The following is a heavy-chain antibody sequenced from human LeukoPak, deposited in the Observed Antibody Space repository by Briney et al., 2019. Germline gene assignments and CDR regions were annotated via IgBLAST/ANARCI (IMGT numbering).Heavy chain of an antibody. V-gene: IGHV3-23*01. CDR2: ISGSGGST. CDR3: SKGPPSGDYVN. Sequence: GGSLRLSCAASGFTFSSYAMSWVRQAPGKGLEWVSAISGSGGSTYYADSVKGRFTISRDNSKSTLYLQMNSLRAEDTAVYYCSKGPPSGDYVNWGQGTLVTVSS. CDR1: GFTFSSYA. J-gene: IGHJ4*02. D-gene: IGHD4-17*01.